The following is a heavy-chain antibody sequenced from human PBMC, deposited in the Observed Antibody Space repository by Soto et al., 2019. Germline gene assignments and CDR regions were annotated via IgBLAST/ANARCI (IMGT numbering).Heavy chain of an antibody. CDR3: ARDLLLVASATGAFDV. Sequence: EVQLVESEGGLVQPGGSLRLSCAASGFTFNRHSMSWVRQAPGKGLEWVSYISASGTSTQYADFVRGRLTVSRDNAKNSLYLQINRLREDDTAVYYCARDLLLVASATGAFDVWGQGTTVTVS. CDR1: GFTFNRHS. CDR2: ISASGTST. D-gene: IGHD5-12*01. J-gene: IGHJ3*01. V-gene: IGHV3-48*02.